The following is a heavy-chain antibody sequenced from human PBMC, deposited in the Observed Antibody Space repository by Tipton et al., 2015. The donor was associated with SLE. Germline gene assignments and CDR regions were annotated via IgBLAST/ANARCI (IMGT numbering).Heavy chain of an antibody. CDR1: GFTFSSYG. D-gene: IGHD6-19*01. J-gene: IGHJ5*02. CDR2: ISYDGSNK. V-gene: IGHV3-30*19. CDR3: ARGSYSSGWGWFDP. Sequence: SLRLSCAASGFTFSSYGMHWVRQAPGKGLEWVAVISYDGSNKYYADSVKGRFTISRDNSKNTLYLQMNSLRAEDTAVYYCARGSYSSGWGWFDPWGQGTLVTVSS.